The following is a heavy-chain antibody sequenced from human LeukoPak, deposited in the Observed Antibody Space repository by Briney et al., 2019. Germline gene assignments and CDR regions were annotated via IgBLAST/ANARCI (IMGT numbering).Heavy chain of an antibody. CDR3: ASYNWGSASDM. J-gene: IGHJ3*02. D-gene: IGHD1-1*01. CDR2: IKSDGRET. Sequence: GGSLRLSCAASGFTFSNAWMSWVRQAPGKGLPWASGIKSDGRETRYVDSVRGRFTISRENAKNTLYLQMNSLRAEVTAVYYCASYNWGSASDMWGQGTMVTVSS. CDR1: GFTFSNAW. V-gene: IGHV3-74*01.